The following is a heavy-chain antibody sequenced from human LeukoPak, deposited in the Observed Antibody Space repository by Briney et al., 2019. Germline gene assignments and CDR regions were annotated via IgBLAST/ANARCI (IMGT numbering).Heavy chain of an antibody. J-gene: IGHJ4*02. CDR1: GFTFSTYW. CDR3: ARVGREYSSSSPPDY. CDR2: IDSGGSNT. V-gene: IGHV3-74*01. Sequence: PGGSLRLSCVVSGFTFSTYWMHWVSQGPGKGLVWVSRIDSGGSNTLYADSVRGRFTISRDNAKNTLYLQMNSLRVEDTAMYYCARVGREYSSSSPPDYWGQGTLVTVSS. D-gene: IGHD6-6*01.